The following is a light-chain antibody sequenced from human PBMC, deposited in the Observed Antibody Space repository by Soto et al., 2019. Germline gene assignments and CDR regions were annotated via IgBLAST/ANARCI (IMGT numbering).Light chain of an antibody. J-gene: IGKJ4*01. CDR3: QHYGSSPPLT. V-gene: IGKV3-20*01. CDR2: GAS. CDR1: QSVGSY. Sequence: IVMTQSPATLSVSLGERVTLSCRASQSVGSYLAWYQQKPGQAPRLLIYGASSRATGIPDSFSGSGSGTDFTLTISRLEPEDFAVYFCQHYGSSPPLTFGGGTKVDIK.